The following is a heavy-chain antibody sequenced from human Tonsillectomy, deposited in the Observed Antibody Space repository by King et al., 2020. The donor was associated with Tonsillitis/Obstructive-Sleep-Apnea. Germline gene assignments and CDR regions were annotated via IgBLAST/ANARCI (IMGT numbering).Heavy chain of an antibody. V-gene: IGHV5-51*01. J-gene: IGHJ6*02. CDR2: IYPGDSDT. Sequence: QLVQSGAEVKKPGESLKISCKGSGYSFTSYWLGWVRQMPGKGLEWMGVIYPGDSDTRYSPSFQGQVTISADKSISTAYLQWSSLKASDTAMYYCARQIWGTGLFDGGDVWGQGTTVTVSS. D-gene: IGHD3-16*01. CDR1: GYSFTSYW. CDR3: ARQIWGTGLFDGGDV.